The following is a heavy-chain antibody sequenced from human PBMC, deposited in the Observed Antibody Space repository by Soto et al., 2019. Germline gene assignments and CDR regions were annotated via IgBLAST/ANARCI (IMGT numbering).Heavy chain of an antibody. V-gene: IGHV3-48*03. J-gene: IGHJ6*02. CDR2: ISSSGSTI. Sequence: EVQLVESGGGLVQPGGSLRLSCAASGFTFSSYEMNWVRQAPGKGLEWVSYISSSGSTIYYADSVKGRFTISRDNAKNSLYLQMNSLRAEDTAVYYCARDRWEGAAAALGYYGMDVWGQGTTVTVSS. D-gene: IGHD6-13*01. CDR3: ARDRWEGAAAALGYYGMDV. CDR1: GFTFSSYE.